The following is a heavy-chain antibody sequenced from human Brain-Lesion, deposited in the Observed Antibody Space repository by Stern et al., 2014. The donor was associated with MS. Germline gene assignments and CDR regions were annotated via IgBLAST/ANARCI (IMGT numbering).Heavy chain of an antibody. CDR2: IFNSGST. V-gene: IGHV4-61*02. CDR1: GGSISSGGYY. Sequence: QLQLQESGPGLVKPSQTLSLSCTVSGGSISSGGYYWSWIRQPAGKGLEWIGRIFNSGSTSHNPSLQSRVTISINTSKNQFSLRLNSMTAADTAVYYCARGRVVPGFQYYATDVWGQGTTVIVSS. CDR3: ARGRVVPGFQYYATDV. J-gene: IGHJ6*02. D-gene: IGHD2-2*01.